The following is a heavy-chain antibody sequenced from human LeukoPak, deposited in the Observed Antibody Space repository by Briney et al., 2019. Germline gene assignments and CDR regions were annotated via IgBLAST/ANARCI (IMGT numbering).Heavy chain of an antibody. Sequence: ASVKVSCKASGYTFTGYYMHWVRQAPGQGLEWMGWINPNSGGTNYAQKFQGRVTMTRDTSISTAYMELSRLRSDDTAVYYCARDREYSSGPNWFDPWGQGTLVTVSS. CDR1: GYTFTGYY. D-gene: IGHD6-19*01. J-gene: IGHJ5*02. CDR3: ARDREYSSGPNWFDP. V-gene: IGHV1-2*02. CDR2: INPNSGGT.